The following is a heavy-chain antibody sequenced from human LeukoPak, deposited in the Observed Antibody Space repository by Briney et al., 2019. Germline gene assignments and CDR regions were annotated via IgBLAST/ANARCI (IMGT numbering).Heavy chain of an antibody. CDR2: IYYSGSS. CDR1: GGSISSYY. J-gene: IGHJ4*02. Sequence: SETLSLTCTVSGGSISSYYWSWIRQPPGKGLECIGYIYYSGSSNYNLSLKSRVTISVDTSKNQFSLKLSSVTAADTAVYYCARRGYSYGYVFDYWGQGTLVTVSS. V-gene: IGHV4-59*08. CDR3: ARRGYSYGYVFDY. D-gene: IGHD5-18*01.